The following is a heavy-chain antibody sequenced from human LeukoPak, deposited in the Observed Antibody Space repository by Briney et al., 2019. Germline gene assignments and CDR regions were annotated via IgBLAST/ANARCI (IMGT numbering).Heavy chain of an antibody. CDR2: MYSGGGT. D-gene: IGHD6-13*01. J-gene: IGHJ4*02. CDR3: ATTMAAVAYYFDY. V-gene: IGHV3-53*05. Sequence: GGSLRLSCAASGFSVSSNYMTWVRQPPGKGLEWVSVMYSGGGTYYADSVRGRFTITRDNSKNTVYLQMNSLRAIDTAAYYCATTMAAVAYYFDYWGQGALVTVSS. CDR1: GFSVSSNY.